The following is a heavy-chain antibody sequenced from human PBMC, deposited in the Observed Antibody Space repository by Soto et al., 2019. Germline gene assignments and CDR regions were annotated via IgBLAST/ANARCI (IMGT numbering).Heavy chain of an antibody. V-gene: IGHV3-48*02. D-gene: IGHD1-26*01. Sequence: GGSLRLSCVASGFTFSSYSMNWVLQAPGKGLEWVSYISTNSRTIHYADSVKGRFTISRDNAKNSLYLQMNSLRDEDTAVYYCARDFAWAFDYWGQGTLVTVSS. CDR1: GFTFSSYS. J-gene: IGHJ4*02. CDR3: ARDFAWAFDY. CDR2: ISTNSRTI.